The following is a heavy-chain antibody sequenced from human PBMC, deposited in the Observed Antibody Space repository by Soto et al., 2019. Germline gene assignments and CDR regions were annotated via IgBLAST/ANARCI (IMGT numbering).Heavy chain of an antibody. Sequence: PGGSLRLSCAASGFTFGSYSVHWVRQAPGKGLEWVAVISHDGSNKFYADSVKGRFTISRDNSENTLYLQMNSLRADDTAIYYCARVGNDFWSGYRGYYYYGMDVWGQGTTVTVSS. J-gene: IGHJ6*02. D-gene: IGHD3-3*01. V-gene: IGHV3-30-3*01. CDR2: ISHDGSNK. CDR1: GFTFGSYS. CDR3: ARVGNDFWSGYRGYYYYGMDV.